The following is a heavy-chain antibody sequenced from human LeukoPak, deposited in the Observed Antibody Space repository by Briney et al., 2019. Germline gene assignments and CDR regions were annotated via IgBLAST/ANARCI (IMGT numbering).Heavy chain of an antibody. CDR2: ISASGSVT. D-gene: IGHD6-13*01. CDR1: GFSFSTYE. J-gene: IGHJ4*02. CDR3: AKDAGVAADY. Sequence: GGSLRLSCAASGFSFSTYEMNWVRQAPGKGLEWISYISASGSVTHYADSVKGRFTISRDNSKNTLYLQMNSLRAEDTAVYYCAKDAGVAADYWGQGTLVTVSS. V-gene: IGHV3-48*03.